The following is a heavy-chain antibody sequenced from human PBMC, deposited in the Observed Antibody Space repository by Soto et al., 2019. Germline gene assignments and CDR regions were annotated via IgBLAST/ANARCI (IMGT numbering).Heavy chain of an antibody. CDR1: GFSYSYYW. D-gene: IGHD3-10*01. V-gene: IGHV3-74*01. CDR2: VRGDGGDT. J-gene: IGHJ4*02. Sequence: GGSLRLSCAASGFSYSYYWMHWVRQAPGKGLEWVSRVRGDGGDTNYADSVEGRCSISRDNAKNTLYLQMNSLRAEDTAVYYCARDLVAGSGSLGHWGQGTLVTVSS. CDR3: ARDLVAGSGSLGH.